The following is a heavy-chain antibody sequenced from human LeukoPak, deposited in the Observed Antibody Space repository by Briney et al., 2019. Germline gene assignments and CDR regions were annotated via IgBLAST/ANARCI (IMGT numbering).Heavy chain of an antibody. J-gene: IGHJ5*02. CDR3: GRDKRPNSSSWISWFDP. CDR1: GGSISSYY. V-gene: IGHV4-59*01. D-gene: IGHD6-13*01. CDR2: IYYSEST. Sequence: SETLSLTCAVSGGSISSYYWSWIRQPPGKGLEWIGYIYYSESTNYNPSLKSRVTISVDTPKNQFSLKLSSVTAADTAVYYCGRDKRPNSSSWISWFDPWGQGTLVTVSS.